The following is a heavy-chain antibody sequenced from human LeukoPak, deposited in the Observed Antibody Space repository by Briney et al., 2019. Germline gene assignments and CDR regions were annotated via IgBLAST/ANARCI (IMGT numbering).Heavy chain of an antibody. V-gene: IGHV4-4*07. D-gene: IGHD3-22*01. J-gene: IGHJ3*02. CDR1: GVSISSYY. CDR2: IYTSGST. CDR3: ARGPYSYDSSGAFDI. Sequence: PSETLSLTCTVSGVSISSYYWTWIRQSAGKGLEWIGRIYTSGSTYYNPSLKSRVSMSVDTSKNQFSLKLSSVTAADTAVYFCARGPYSYDSSGAFDIWGQGTMVTVSS.